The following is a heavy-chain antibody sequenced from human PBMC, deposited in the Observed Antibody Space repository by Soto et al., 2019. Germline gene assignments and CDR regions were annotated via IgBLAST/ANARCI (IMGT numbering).Heavy chain of an antibody. CDR3: ARGQCLSARCWFAP. D-gene: IGHD6-6*01. V-gene: IGHV3-48*02. CDR1: GFTFSIYS. J-gene: IGHJ5*02. Sequence: EVQLVESGGGLVQPGGSLRLSCAASGFTFSIYSMNWVRQAPGKGLEWVSYISSSSSTIYYADSVKGRFTISRDNAKNSLYLQMNSLGDEDTAVYYCARGQCLSARCWFAPWGQGTLVTVSS. CDR2: ISSSSSTI.